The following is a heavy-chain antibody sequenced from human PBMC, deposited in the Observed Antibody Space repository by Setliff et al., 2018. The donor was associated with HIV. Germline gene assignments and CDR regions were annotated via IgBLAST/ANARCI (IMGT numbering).Heavy chain of an antibody. D-gene: IGHD6-19*01. CDR1: GFTFDDYG. Sequence: GESLTISCSASGFTFDDYGMSWVRQAPGKGLEWVSGVNWHGSSTGYADSVKGRFVISRDNARNSLYLQMNSLRAEDTALYYCARENNRGWHWLDPFDYWGQGTLVTVPQ. CDR3: ARENNRGWHWLDPFDY. J-gene: IGHJ4*02. V-gene: IGHV3-20*04. CDR2: VNWHGSST.